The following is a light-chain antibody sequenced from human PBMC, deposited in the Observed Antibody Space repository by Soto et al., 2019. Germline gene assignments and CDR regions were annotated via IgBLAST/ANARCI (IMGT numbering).Light chain of an antibody. Sequence: QSALTQPSSASGSPGQSVTISCTGTSSDVGGYNYLSWYQHRPGKAPQLIIYEVTKRPSGVPNRFFGSKSGNTASLTVSGLQAEDEADYFCMSYAGMYTYVFGTGTKLTVL. CDR3: MSYAGMYTYV. J-gene: IGLJ1*01. CDR1: SSDVGGYNY. CDR2: EVT. V-gene: IGLV2-8*01.